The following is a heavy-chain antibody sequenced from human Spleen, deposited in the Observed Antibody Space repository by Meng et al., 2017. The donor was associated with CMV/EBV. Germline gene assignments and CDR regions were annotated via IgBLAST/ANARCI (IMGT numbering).Heavy chain of an antibody. D-gene: IGHD3-10*01. J-gene: IGHJ4*02. Sequence: GESLKISCKASGYSFTNYWIGWVRQMPGKGLEWVGIIYSDDSDTRYSPSFQGRVTISADKSISTAYLQWSSLKASDTAMYYCARLSQAGSPFDYWGQGTLVTVSS. V-gene: IGHV5-51*01. CDR2: IYSDDSDT. CDR1: GYSFTNYW. CDR3: ARLSQAGSPFDY.